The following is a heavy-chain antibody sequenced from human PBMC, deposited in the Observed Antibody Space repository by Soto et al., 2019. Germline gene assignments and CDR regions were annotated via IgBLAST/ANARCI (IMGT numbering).Heavy chain of an antibody. CDR1: GGTFNTYA. J-gene: IGHJ4*02. V-gene: IGHV1-69*19. D-gene: IGHD3-10*01. CDR3: AREVQVHTPAFVY. Sequence: QVQLVQSGAEMKKPGSSVKVSCQSSGGTFNTYAMNWVRQAPGQGPEWMGDISPMFGAANYAPKFQGRVTITADESTGTYYMQLSSLTSEETALYFCAREVQVHTPAFVYWGQGTLVTVSS. CDR2: ISPMFGAA.